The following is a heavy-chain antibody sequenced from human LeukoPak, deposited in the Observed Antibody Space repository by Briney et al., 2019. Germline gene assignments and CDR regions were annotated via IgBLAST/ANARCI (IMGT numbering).Heavy chain of an antibody. CDR3: ARAYSGYDFFDY. V-gene: IGHV4-59*01. CDR1: GGSISSYY. CDR2: IYYSGST. D-gene: IGHD5-12*01. Sequence: KPSETLSLTCTVSGGSISSYYWSWIRQPPGKGLEWIGNIYYSGSTNYNPSLKSRVTISVDTSRNQFSLKLSSVTAADTAVYYCARAYSGYDFFDYWGQGILVTVSS. J-gene: IGHJ4*02.